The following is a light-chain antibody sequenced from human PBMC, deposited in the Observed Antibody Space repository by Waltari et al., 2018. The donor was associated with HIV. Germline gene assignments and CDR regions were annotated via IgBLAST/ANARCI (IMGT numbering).Light chain of an antibody. Sequence: TQSPGTLSLSPGERATLSCRASQSVSSSYLAWYQQKPGQAPRLLIYGASCRATGIPDSFSGSGSGTDFTLTISRLEPEDFAVYYCQQYGSSPYTFGQGTKLEIK. V-gene: IGKV3-20*01. CDR2: GAS. CDR1: QSVSSSY. CDR3: QQYGSSPYT. J-gene: IGKJ2*01.